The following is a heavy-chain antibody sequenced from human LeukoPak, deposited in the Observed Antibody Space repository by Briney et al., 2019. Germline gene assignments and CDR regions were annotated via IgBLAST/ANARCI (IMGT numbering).Heavy chain of an antibody. D-gene: IGHD3-3*01. Sequence: SETLSLTRAVYGGSFSGYYWSWIRQPPGKGLEWIGEINHSGSTNYNPSLKSRVTISVDTSKNQFSLKLSSVTAADTAVYYCASRQTYYDFWSGYYRPYYFDYWGQGTLVTVSS. CDR3: ASRQTYYDFWSGYYRPYYFDY. J-gene: IGHJ4*02. CDR2: INHSGST. CDR1: GGSFSGYY. V-gene: IGHV4-34*01.